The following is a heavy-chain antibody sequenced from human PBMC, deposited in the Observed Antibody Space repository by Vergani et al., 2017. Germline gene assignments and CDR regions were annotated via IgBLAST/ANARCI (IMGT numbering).Heavy chain of an antibody. CDR2: IRSDESRR. V-gene: IGHV3-30*02. CDR1: GFTFNSYG. CDR3: ARDRGYSYAPYYFDY. Sequence: QVQLVESGGGVVQPGGSLRFSFAASGFTFNSYGMHWVRQAPGKGLEWVASIRSDESRRYYGDSMEGPFTISRDNSKNTLYLQMKSLRSDDTAVYYCARDRGYSYAPYYFDYWGQGTLVTVSS. J-gene: IGHJ4*02. D-gene: IGHD5-18*01.